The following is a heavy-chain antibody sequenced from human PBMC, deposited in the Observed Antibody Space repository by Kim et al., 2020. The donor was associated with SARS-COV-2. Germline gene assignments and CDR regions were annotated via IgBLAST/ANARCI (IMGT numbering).Heavy chain of an antibody. D-gene: IGHD6-13*01. Sequence: ASVKVSCKASGYTFTGYYMHWVRQAPGQGLEWMGWINPNSGGTNYAQKFQGRVTMTRDTSISTAYMELSRLRSDDTAVYYCARALGRIAAAGNLWFDPWGQGTLVTVSS. CDR1: GYTFTGYY. J-gene: IGHJ5*02. V-gene: IGHV1-2*02. CDR2: INPNSGGT. CDR3: ARALGRIAAAGNLWFDP.